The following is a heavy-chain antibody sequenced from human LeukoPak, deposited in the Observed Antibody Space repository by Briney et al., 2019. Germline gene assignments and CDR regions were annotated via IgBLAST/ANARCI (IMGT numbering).Heavy chain of an antibody. CDR3: AKDPDYYDSSGYYYPYYCYGMDV. CDR1: GFTFSSYA. V-gene: IGHV3-23*01. D-gene: IGHD3-22*01. J-gene: IGHJ6*02. CDR2: ISGSGGST. Sequence: PGGSLRLSCAASGFTFSSYAMSWVRQAPGKGLEWVSAISGSGGSTYYADSVKGRFTISRDNSKNTLYLQMNSLRAEDTAVYYCAKDPDYYDSSGYYYPYYCYGMDVWGQGTTVTVSS.